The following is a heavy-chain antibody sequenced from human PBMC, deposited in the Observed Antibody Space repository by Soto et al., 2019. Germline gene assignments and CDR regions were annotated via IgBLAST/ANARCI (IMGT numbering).Heavy chain of an antibody. J-gene: IGHJ4*02. CDR1: GFTFSTYG. CDR3: VRAFDY. CDR2: ISVSTSIM. Sequence: GGSLRLSCIASGFTFSTYGMHWVRQSPGTGLEWVSSISVSTSIMYYSDSVRGRFTVSRDNSKNSVYLQMNSLRVEDTAVYYCVRAFDYWGQGTLVTVSS. V-gene: IGHV3-21*01.